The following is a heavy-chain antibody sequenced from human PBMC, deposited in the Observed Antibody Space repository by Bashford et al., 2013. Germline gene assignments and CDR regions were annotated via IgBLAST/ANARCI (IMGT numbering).Heavy chain of an antibody. J-gene: IGHJ4*02. V-gene: IGHV1-46*01. Sequence: ASVKVSCEASGYTFTRHYMHWVRQAPGQGLEWMGIINPYDGYTRYAQKFQGRLIMTRDTSTTSVHMELSSLRSEDTAVYYCARAVETAMVNLDYWGPGTLVTVSS. CDR2: INPYDGYT. CDR3: ARAVETAMVNLDY. CDR1: GYTFTRHY. D-gene: IGHD5-18*01.